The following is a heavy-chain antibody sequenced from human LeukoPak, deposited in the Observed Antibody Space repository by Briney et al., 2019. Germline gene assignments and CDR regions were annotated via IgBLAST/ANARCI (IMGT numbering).Heavy chain of an antibody. D-gene: IGHD6-19*01. J-gene: IGHJ4*02. Sequence: ASVKVSCKASGGTFSSYAISWVRQAPGQGLEWMGGIIPIFGTANYAQKFQGRVTITADESTSTAYMELSSLRSEDTAVYYCARGEAVAGTVDYWGQGTLVTVSS. CDR2: IIPIFGTA. CDR1: GGTFSSYA. V-gene: IGHV1-69*01. CDR3: ARGEAVAGTVDY.